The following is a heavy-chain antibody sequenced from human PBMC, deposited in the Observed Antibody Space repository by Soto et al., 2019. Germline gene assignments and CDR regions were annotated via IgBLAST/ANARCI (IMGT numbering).Heavy chain of an antibody. CDR1: GGSIRSADYY. D-gene: IGHD6-25*01. V-gene: IGHV4-30-4*01. CDR3: CRDDKGYGGVDY. J-gene: IGHJ4*02. Sequence: QVQLQESGPGLVKPSQTLSLTCTVSGGSIRSADYYWSWIRQSPGKGLEWIGYIYHSGATYYNPSLQSRLTMSIDTSKSQFSLGLTSVTAADTAGDYCCRDDKGYGGVDYWGQGALVTVSS. CDR2: IYHSGAT.